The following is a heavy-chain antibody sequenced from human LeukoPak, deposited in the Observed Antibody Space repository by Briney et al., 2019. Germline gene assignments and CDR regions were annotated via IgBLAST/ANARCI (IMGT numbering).Heavy chain of an antibody. Sequence: GGSLRLSCAASRFTFSSYGMHWVRQAPGKGLEWVAYIQYDGSNEQYADSVKGRFTISRDNAKNSLYLQMNSLSPDDTAVYFCARDPYSGNYGDYYYYYMDVWGKGTTVTISS. CDR2: IQYDGSNE. CDR1: RFTFSSYG. J-gene: IGHJ6*03. V-gene: IGHV3-30*02. CDR3: ARDPYSGNYGDYYYYYMDV. D-gene: IGHD1-26*01.